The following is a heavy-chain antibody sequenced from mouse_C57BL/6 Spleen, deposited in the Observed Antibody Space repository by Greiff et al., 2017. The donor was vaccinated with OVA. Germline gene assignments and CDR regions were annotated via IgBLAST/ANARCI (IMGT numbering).Heavy chain of an antibody. CDR2: IDPSDSYT. Sequence: VQLQQPGAELVRPGTSVKLSCKASGYTFTSYWMHWVKQRPGQGLEWIGVIDPSDSYTNYNQKFKGKATLTVDTSSSTAYMQLSSLTSEDSAVYYCARHVDYWGQGTSVTVSS. V-gene: IGHV1-59*01. CDR3: ARHVDY. J-gene: IGHJ4*01. CDR1: GYTFTSYW.